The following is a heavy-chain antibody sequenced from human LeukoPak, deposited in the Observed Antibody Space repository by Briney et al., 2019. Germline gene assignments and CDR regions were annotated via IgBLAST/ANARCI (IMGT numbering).Heavy chain of an antibody. J-gene: IGHJ4*02. CDR2: ISHGGIT. Sequence: SETLSLTCGVYDGSLINYYCHWIRQAPGKGLEWIGEISHGGITKHNPSLKSRVTMSQDTSKRQFSLKMNSMTAADTGVYYCGIFMDVVPGSMSWGLGTLVTVSS. D-gene: IGHD2-2*01. CDR3: GIFMDVVPGSMS. CDR1: DGSLINYY. V-gene: IGHV4-34*01.